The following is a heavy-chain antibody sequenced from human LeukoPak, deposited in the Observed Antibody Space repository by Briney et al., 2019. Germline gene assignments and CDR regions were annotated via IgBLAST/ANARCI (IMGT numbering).Heavy chain of an antibody. CDR1: GFTFSTYW. V-gene: IGHV3-74*01. Sequence: PGGSLRLSCAASGFTFSTYWMHWVRQAPGKGLVWVSRINSDGSSTSYAGSVKGRFTISRDNAKNTLYLQMNSLRAEDTAVYYYPRYNWNSAPFDYWGQGTLVTVSS. J-gene: IGHJ4*02. D-gene: IGHD1-7*01. CDR2: INSDGSST. CDR3: PRYNWNSAPFDY.